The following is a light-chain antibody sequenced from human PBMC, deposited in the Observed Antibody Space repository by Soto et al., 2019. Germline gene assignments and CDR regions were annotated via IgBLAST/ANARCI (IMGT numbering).Light chain of an antibody. J-gene: IGLJ3*02. V-gene: IGLV2-14*01. Sequence: QSALTQPASVTGSPGQSITISCTATGSDVGGYNRVSWYQQYPGTAPKLMIYEVTNRPSGVSYRFSGSKSVNTASLTISGLQPEDEADYYCAAWDDTLSVWVFGGGTKVTVL. CDR2: EVT. CDR1: GSDVGGYNR. CDR3: AAWDDTLSVWV.